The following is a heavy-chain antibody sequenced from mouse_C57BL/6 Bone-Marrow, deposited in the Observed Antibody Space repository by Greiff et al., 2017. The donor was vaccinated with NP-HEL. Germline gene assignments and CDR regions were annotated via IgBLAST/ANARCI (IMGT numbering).Heavy chain of an antibody. D-gene: IGHD1-1*01. CDR2: IYPGSGNT. V-gene: IGHV1-76*01. Sequence: VKLMESGAELVRPGASVKLSCKASGYTFTDYYINWVKQRPGQGLEWIARIYPGSGNTYYNEKFKGKATLTAEKSSSTAYMQLSSLTSEDSAVYFCARDYYGSSLFAYWGQGTLVTVSA. J-gene: IGHJ3*01. CDR1: GYTFTDYY. CDR3: ARDYYGSSLFAY.